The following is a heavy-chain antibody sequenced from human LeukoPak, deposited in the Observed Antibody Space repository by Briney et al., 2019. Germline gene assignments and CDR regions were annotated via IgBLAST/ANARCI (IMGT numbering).Heavy chain of an antibody. D-gene: IGHD3-10*01. J-gene: IGHJ4*02. CDR1: GGSVSSSSYY. Sequence: PSETLSLTCTVSGGSVSSSSYYWGWIRPPPMKGLEWIGSIYYSGSTEYNLSLKSRVTISVDTSRNQFSLKLSSVTAADTAVYYCARHQSYGSGTYYAPFDNWGQGILVTVSS. CDR2: IYYSGST. CDR3: ARHQSYGSGTYYAPFDN. V-gene: IGHV4-39*01.